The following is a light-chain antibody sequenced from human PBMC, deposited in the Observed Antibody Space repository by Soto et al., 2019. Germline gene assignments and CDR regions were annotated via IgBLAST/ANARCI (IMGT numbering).Light chain of an antibody. J-gene: IGKJ1*01. CDR3: QQYNSYWT. CDR1: QSISSW. V-gene: IGKV1-5*03. Sequence: DIQMTQSPSTLSASVGDRVTITGRASQSISSWLAWYQQKPGKAPKLLIYKASSLEIGVPSRFSGSGSGTEFTLTISSLQPDDFATYYCQQYNSYWTFGQGTKVQIK. CDR2: KAS.